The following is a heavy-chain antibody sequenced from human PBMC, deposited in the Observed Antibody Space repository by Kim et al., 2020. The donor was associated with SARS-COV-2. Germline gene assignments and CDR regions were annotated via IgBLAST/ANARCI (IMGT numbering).Heavy chain of an antibody. V-gene: IGHV4-59*01. J-gene: IGHJ3*02. Sequence: KSRVTISVDTSKNQFSLKLSSVTAADTAVYYCARDNYDFWSGYYKGAFDIWGQGTMVTVSS. CDR3: ARDNYDFWSGYYKGAFDI. D-gene: IGHD3-3*01.